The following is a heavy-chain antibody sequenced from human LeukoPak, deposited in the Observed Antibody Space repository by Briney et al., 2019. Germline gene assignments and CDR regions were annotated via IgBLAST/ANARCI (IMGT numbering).Heavy chain of an antibody. CDR2: IRYDGSNK. CDR3: AKDLTTVTSQGDY. J-gene: IGHJ4*02. CDR1: GFTFSSYG. V-gene: IGHV3-30*02. Sequence: EGSLRLSCAASGFTFSSYGMHWVRQAPGKGLEWVAFIRYDGSNKYYTDSVKGRFTISRDNSKNTLYLQMNSLRAEDTAIYYCAKDLTTVTSQGDYWGQGSLVTVSS. D-gene: IGHD4-17*01.